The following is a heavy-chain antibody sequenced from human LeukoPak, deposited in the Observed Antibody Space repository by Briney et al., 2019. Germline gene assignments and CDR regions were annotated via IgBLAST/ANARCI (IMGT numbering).Heavy chain of an antibody. CDR1: GFTFSSFA. CDR2: ISGSGGST. Sequence: AGGSLSLSCEASGFTFSSFAIHWVRQAPGKGLEWVSAISGSGGSTYYADSVKGRFTISRDNSKNTLYLQMNSLRAEDTAVYYCAKDLKKGYSYGLYYFDYWGQGTLVTVSS. D-gene: IGHD5-18*01. V-gene: IGHV3-23*01. J-gene: IGHJ4*02. CDR3: AKDLKKGYSYGLYYFDY.